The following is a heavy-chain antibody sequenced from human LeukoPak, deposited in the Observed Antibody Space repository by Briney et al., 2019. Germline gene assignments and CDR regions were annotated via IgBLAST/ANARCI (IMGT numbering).Heavy chain of an antibody. J-gene: IGHJ4*02. Sequence: SVKVSCKASGGTFSSYAISWVRQAPGQGLEWMGRIIPILGIANYAQKFQGRVTITADKSTSTAYMELSSLRSEDTAVYYCARGTLDCTNGVCYTGAFDYWGQGTLVTVSS. CDR3: ARGTLDCTNGVCYTGAFDY. CDR2: IIPILGIA. V-gene: IGHV1-69*04. CDR1: GGTFSSYA. D-gene: IGHD2-8*01.